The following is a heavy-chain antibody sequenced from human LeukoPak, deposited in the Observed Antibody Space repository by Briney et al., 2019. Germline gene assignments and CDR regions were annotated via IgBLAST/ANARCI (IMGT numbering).Heavy chain of an antibody. CDR3: ARYRRDYYDSSGRLGYFQH. V-gene: IGHV4-39*07. D-gene: IGHD3-22*01. CDR2: IHYSGTT. J-gene: IGHJ1*01. Sequence: SETLSLTCTVSGVSISSGPNFWGWNRQPPGKGLEWLGSIHYSGTTNYNPSLKSRVTISVDTSKNQFSLKLSSMTAADTAVYYCARYRRDYYDSSGRLGYFQHWGQGTLVTVSS. CDR1: GVSISSGPNF.